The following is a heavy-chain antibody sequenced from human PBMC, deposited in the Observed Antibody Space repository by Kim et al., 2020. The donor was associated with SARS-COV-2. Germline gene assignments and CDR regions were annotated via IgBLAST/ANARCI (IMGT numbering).Heavy chain of an antibody. CDR2: INSDGSST. Sequence: GGSLRLSCAASGFTFSSYWMHWVRQAPGKGLVWVSRINSDGSSTSYADSVKGRFTISRDNAKNTLYLQMNSLRAEDTAVYYCARRKDYWYGMDVWGQGTTVTVSS. CDR1: GFTFSSYW. V-gene: IGHV3-74*01. J-gene: IGHJ6*02. CDR3: ARRKDYWYGMDV.